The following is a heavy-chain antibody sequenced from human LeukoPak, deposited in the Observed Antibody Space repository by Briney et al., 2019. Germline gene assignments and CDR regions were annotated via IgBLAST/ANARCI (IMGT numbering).Heavy chain of an antibody. D-gene: IGHD5-12*01. CDR2: LYSGGST. V-gene: IGHV3-66*01. CDR3: TRDRGGNSGYDPYDGFNM. CDR1: GFTVSSTH. J-gene: IGHJ3*02. Sequence: PGGSLRLSCAASGFTVSSTHMSWVRQAPGKGLEWVSLLYSGGSTYDTEAVKGRFSISRDNPKNTLYLQMTSLRVEDTAVYYCTRDRGGNSGYDPYDGFNMWGEGTMVTVSS.